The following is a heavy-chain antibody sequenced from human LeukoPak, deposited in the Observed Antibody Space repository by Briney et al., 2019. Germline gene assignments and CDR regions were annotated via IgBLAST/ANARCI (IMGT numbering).Heavy chain of an antibody. CDR2: ISGSGGST. CDR1: GGSFSGSN. CDR3: AGYYDFWSGYYTAFDP. Sequence: ETLSLTCAVYGGSFSGSNWSWFRQPPGKGLEWVSAISGSGGSTYYADSVKGRFTISRDNSKNTLYLQMNSLRAEDTAVYYCAGYYDFWSGYYTAFDPWGQGTLVTVSS. V-gene: IGHV3-23*01. J-gene: IGHJ5*02. D-gene: IGHD3-3*01.